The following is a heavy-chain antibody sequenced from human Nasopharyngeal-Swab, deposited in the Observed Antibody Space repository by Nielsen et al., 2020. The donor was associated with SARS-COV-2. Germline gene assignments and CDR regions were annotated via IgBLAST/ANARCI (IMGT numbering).Heavy chain of an antibody. Sequence: SETLSLTCTVSGGSISSGGYYWSWIRQHPGKGLEWIGYIYYSGSTYYNPSLKSRVTISVDTSKNQFSLKLSSVTAADTAVYYCARDPVYDYVWGSYRIDAFDIWGRGTMVTVSS. J-gene: IGHJ3*02. D-gene: IGHD3-16*02. CDR2: IYYSGST. CDR3: ARDPVYDYVWGSYRIDAFDI. V-gene: IGHV4-31*03. CDR1: GGSISSGGYY.